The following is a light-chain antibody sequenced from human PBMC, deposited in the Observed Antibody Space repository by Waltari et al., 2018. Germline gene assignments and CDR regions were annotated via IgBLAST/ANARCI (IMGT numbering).Light chain of an antibody. CDR3: QNHERLPAM. CDR2: AAS. Sequence: EIVLTQSPGTLSLSPGERATLSCRASQSISRSLAWYQQNPGEAPRPLTYAASSRATGIPDRFSGSGSGTDFSLTISRLEPEDFAVYYCQNHERLPAMFGQGP. V-gene: IGKV3-20*01. J-gene: IGKJ1*01. CDR1: QSISRS.